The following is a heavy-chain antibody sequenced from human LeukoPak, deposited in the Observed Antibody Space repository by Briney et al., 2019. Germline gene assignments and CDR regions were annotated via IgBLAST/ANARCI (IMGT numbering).Heavy chain of an antibody. V-gene: IGHV4-59*01. J-gene: IGHJ4*02. Sequence: PSETLSLTCTVSGGSISSYYWSWIRQPPGKGLEWIGYIYYSGSSNHNPSLKSRVTISVDTSKNQFSLKLSSVTAADTAVYYCAREAGREYFDYWGQGTLVTVSS. CDR2: IYYSGSS. CDR1: GGSISSYY. D-gene: IGHD6-13*01. CDR3: AREAGREYFDY.